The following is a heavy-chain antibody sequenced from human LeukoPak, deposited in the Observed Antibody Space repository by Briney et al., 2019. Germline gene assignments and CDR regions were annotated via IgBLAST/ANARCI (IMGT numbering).Heavy chain of an antibody. V-gene: IGHV3-7*01. CDR2: IKQDGSEK. CDR1: GFTFSSYW. Sequence: PGGSLRLSCAASGFTFSSYWMSWLRQPPGKGLEWVANIKQDGSEKYYVDSVKGRFTISRDIAKNSLYLQMNSLRAEDTAVYYCARDMSRGNWFDPWGQGTLVTVSS. CDR3: ARDMSRGNWFDP. J-gene: IGHJ5*02. D-gene: IGHD3-10*01.